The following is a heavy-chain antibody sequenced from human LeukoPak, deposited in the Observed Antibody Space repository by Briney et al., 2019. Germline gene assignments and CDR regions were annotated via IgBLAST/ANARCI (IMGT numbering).Heavy chain of an antibody. CDR1: GFTFRCYG. CDR3: ARRDSDAGGYYYYGMDV. Sequence: GGSLRLSCAASGFTFRCYGMHWVRQAPGKGLEWVAVISYDGSNKYYADSVKGRFTISRDNAKNSLYLQMNSLRAEDTAVYYCARRDSDAGGYYYYGMDVWGQGTTVTVSS. V-gene: IGHV3-30*03. J-gene: IGHJ6*02. D-gene: IGHD3-10*01. CDR2: ISYDGSNK.